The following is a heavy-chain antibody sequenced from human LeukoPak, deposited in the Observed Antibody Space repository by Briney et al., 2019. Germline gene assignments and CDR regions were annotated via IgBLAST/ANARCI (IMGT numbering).Heavy chain of an antibody. V-gene: IGHV6-1*01. CDR3: ARSLWGGAFDV. D-gene: IGHD3-16*01. CDR2: TYYRSKWYN. J-gene: IGHJ3*01. Sequence: SQTLSLTCAISGDSVSSNSGVWNWIRQYPSRGLEWLGKTYYRSKWYNDYAVSVESRITINPDTSKNQFSLHLNSVTPEDTAVYYCARSLWGGAFDVWGQGTMVAVSS. CDR1: GDSVSSNSGV.